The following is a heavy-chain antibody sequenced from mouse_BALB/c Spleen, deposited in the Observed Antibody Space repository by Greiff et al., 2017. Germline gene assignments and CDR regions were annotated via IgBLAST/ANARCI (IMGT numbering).Heavy chain of an antibody. CDR3: ARGGYRYDYAMDY. Sequence: VQVVESAAELARPGASVKMSCKASGYTFTSYTMHWVQQRPGQGLEWIGYINPSSGYTEYNQKFKDKTTLTADKSSSTAYMQLSSLTSEDSAVYYCARGGYRYDYAMDYWGQGTSVTVSS. CDR2: INPSSGYT. V-gene: IGHV1-4*02. D-gene: IGHD2-14*01. J-gene: IGHJ4*01. CDR1: GYTFTSYT.